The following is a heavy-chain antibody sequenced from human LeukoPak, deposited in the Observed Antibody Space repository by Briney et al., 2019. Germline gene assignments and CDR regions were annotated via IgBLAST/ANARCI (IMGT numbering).Heavy chain of an antibody. CDR1: GFTFSSYG. CDR2: IWYDGSNK. J-gene: IGHJ4*02. V-gene: IGHV3-33*06. D-gene: IGHD3-10*01. CDR3: AKDRHGSGSYPTWYYFDY. Sequence: GGSLRLSCAASGFTFSSYGMHWVRQAPGKGLEWVAVIWYDGSNKYYADSVKGRFTISRDNSKNTLYLQMNSLRAEDTAVYYCAKDRHGSGSYPTWYYFDYWGQGTLVTVSS.